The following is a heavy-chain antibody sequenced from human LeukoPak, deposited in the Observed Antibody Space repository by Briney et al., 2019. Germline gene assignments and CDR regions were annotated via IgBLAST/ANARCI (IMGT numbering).Heavy chain of an antibody. CDR1: GFTFSTYG. V-gene: IGHV3-30*18. CDR3: AKGGGSGFYDSSAYPIDC. D-gene: IGHD3-22*01. Sequence: PGGSLRLSCEGSGFTFSTYGMHWVRQAPGKGLEWVAVVSYDGSKTFYADSVKGRFTISRDNSKNTLYLQMNSLRVQDTAVYFCAKGGGSGFYDSSAYPIDCWGQGTLVTVSS. CDR2: VSYDGSKT. J-gene: IGHJ4*02.